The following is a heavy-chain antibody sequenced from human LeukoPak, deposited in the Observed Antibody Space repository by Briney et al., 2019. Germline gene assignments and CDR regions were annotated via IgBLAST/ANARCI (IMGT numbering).Heavy chain of an antibody. CDR3: ARGMDTDENWFDP. J-gene: IGHJ5*02. CDR2: IISIFGTA. Sequence: SVKVSCKASGGTFSSYAISWVRQAPGQGLEWMGGIISIFGTANYAQKFQGRVMITTDESTSTAYMELSSLRSEDTAVYYCARGMDTDENWFDPWGQGTLVTVSS. D-gene: IGHD5-18*01. CDR1: GGTFSSYA. V-gene: IGHV1-69*05.